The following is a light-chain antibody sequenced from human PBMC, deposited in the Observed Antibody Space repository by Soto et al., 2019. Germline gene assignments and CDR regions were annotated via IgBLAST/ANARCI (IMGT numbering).Light chain of an antibody. J-gene: IGKJ2*01. Sequence: EIVMTQSPATLSVSPGERATLSCRASQSVYSNLAWYQQKPGQAPRLLIYNVFTRATGVPARFSGSGSGTDFTLTISSLQSEDFAGYYCQQYNDWPPVYTFGQGTRLEIK. CDR1: QSVYSN. CDR2: NVF. V-gene: IGKV3-15*01. CDR3: QQYNDWPPVYT.